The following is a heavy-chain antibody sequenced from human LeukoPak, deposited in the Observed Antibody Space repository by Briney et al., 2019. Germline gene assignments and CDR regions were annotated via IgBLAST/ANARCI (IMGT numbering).Heavy chain of an antibody. CDR1: GFTFSDYN. Sequence: PGGSLRLSCAASGFTFSDYNMNWVRQSPEEGLEWVSSITSGTTYIYYADSVRGRFTISRDNAKNSLYLQMNSLRAEDTAVYYCAREGFNWYFDLWGRGTLVTVSS. V-gene: IGHV3-21*01. CDR3: AREGFNWYFDL. CDR2: ITSGTTYI. J-gene: IGHJ2*01.